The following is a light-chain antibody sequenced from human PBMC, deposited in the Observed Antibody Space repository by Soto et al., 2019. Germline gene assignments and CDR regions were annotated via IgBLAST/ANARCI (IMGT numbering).Light chain of an antibody. CDR2: DGS. CDR3: CTYAGSSSYV. J-gene: IGLJ1*01. Sequence: QSALTQPASVSGSPGQSITISCTGTSSDVGRYNLVSWYQQHPGKAPKLIIYDGSKRPSGASNRFSGSKSDNTASLTISGLQAEDEADYYCCTYAGSSSYVFGTGTKLTVL. V-gene: IGLV2-23*01. CDR1: SSDVGRYNL.